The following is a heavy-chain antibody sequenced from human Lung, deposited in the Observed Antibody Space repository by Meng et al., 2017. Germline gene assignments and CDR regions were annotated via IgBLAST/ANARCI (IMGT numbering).Heavy chain of an antibody. D-gene: IGHD4-11*01. V-gene: IGHV4-34*01. J-gene: IGHJ4*02. CDR3: ARGPTTMAHDFDY. CDR2: INHSGST. Sequence: VQVQQWEAGLLKPSETLSPSGVVSGGSFSDDYWSWIRTPPGKGLEWIGEINHSGSTNYNPSLESRATISVDTSQNNLSLKLSSVTAADSAVYYCARGPTTMAHDFDYWGQGTLVTVSS. CDR1: GGSFSDDY.